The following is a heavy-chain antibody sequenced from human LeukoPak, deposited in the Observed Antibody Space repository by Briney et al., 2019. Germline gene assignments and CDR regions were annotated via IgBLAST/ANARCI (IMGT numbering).Heavy chain of an antibody. D-gene: IGHD6-13*01. V-gene: IGHV4-31*03. J-gene: IGHJ4*02. CDR3: ASGAAGRIEY. CDR1: GGSISSGGYY. Sequence: SETLSLTCTVSGGSISSGGYYWSWIRQHPGKGLEWIGYIYYSGSTYYNPSLKSRVTISVDTSKNQFSLKLSSVTAADTAVYYCASGAAGRIEYWGQGTLVTVSS. CDR2: IYYSGST.